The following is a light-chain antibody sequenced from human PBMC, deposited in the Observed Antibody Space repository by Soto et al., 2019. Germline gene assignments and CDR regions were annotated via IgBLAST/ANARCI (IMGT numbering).Light chain of an antibody. CDR2: NNS. V-gene: IGLV1-44*01. Sequence: QSALTQPPSVSGTPGQRVTISCSGSSSNIGSGTVNWYQQVPGTAPKLLIYNNSQWPSGVPDRFSGSKSGTSGSLSISGLQSEDEADYYCASWDDSLNGFYVFGTGTKVTVL. J-gene: IGLJ1*01. CDR1: SSNIGSGT. CDR3: ASWDDSLNGFYV.